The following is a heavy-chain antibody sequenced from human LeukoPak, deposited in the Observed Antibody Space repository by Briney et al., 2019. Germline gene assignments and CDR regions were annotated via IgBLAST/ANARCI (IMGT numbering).Heavy chain of an antibody. Sequence: SETLSLTCTVSGDSISSYYWSCIRQPPRRGLEWIGYVFYTGTTNFNPSLKSRVTLSVDTSKTQFTLKLTSVTAADTVVYFCARGGYYGSGNDFRFDPWGQGTLVTVSS. CDR3: ARGGYYGSGNDFRFDP. CDR1: GDSISSYY. CDR2: VFYTGTT. V-gene: IGHV4-59*01. J-gene: IGHJ5*02. D-gene: IGHD3-10*01.